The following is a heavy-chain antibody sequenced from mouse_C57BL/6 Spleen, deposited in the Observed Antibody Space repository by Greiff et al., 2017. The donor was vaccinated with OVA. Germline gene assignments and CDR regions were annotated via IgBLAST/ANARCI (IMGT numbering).Heavy chain of an antibody. D-gene: IGHD1-2*01. Sequence: EVQLVESGTVLARPGASVKMSCKTSGYTFTSYWMHWVKQRPGQGLEWIGAINPGNGDTSYNKKFKGKATLTADTSASTAYMELSSLTYEDSAVYFCTREHCCGGYYFDYWGQGTTLTVSS. CDR3: TREHCCGGYYFDY. J-gene: IGHJ2*01. V-gene: IGHV1-5*01. CDR1: GYTFTSYW. CDR2: INPGNGDT.